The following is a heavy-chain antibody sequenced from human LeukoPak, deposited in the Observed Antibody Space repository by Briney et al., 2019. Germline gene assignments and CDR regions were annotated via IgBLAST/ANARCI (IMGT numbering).Heavy chain of an antibody. Sequence: PGGSLRLSCAASGFTFSSYAMHWVRQAPGKGLEWVAVISYDGSNKYYADSVKGRFTISRDNSKNTLYLQMNSLRAEDTAVYYCARGKGDDFWSGYYTDYWGQGTLVTVSS. D-gene: IGHD3-3*01. CDR3: ARGKGDDFWSGYYTDY. J-gene: IGHJ4*02. V-gene: IGHV3-30-3*01. CDR2: ISYDGSNK. CDR1: GFTFSSYA.